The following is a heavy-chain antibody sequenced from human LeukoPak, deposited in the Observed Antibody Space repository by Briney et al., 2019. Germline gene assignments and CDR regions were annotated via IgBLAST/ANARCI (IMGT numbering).Heavy chain of an antibody. D-gene: IGHD6-19*01. CDR3: AKDKGSGWNYYYYYMDV. V-gene: IGHV3-43*02. CDR2: ISGDGGST. Sequence: PGGSLRLSCAASGFTFDDYAMHWVRQAPGKGLGWVSLISGDGGSTYYADSVKGRFTISRDNSKNSLYLQMNSLRTEDTALYYCAKDKGSGWNYYYYYMDVWGKGPTVTVSS. J-gene: IGHJ6*03. CDR1: GFTFDDYA.